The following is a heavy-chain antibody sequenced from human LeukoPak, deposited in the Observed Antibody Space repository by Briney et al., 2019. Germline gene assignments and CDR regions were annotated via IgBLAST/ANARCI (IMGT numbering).Heavy chain of an antibody. Sequence: GGSLRLSSALSGLPFNTYVMHSVRQAPGKGLEWVAVIWNKGYKEYYADAVNGRFTNSRDNYKHLLYLQMSSLSAEDTCVYYCGRDMGVDIVATVESDYWGQGTLVTVSS. J-gene: IGHJ4*02. V-gene: IGHV3-33*01. CDR2: IWNKGYKE. D-gene: IGHD5-12*01. CDR1: GLPFNTYV. CDR3: GRDMGVDIVATVESDY.